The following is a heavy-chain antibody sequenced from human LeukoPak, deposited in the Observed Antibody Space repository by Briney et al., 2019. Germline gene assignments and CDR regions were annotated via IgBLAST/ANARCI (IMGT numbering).Heavy chain of an antibody. CDR2: IDPSSTYI. CDR1: GFTFRSYS. J-gene: IGHJ4*02. D-gene: IGHD6-13*01. CDR3: ASRDSSSWL. V-gene: IGHV3-21*01. Sequence: PGGSLRLSCAASGFTFRSYSMNWVRQAPGKGLEWVSAIDPSSTYIYYADSVKGRFTISRDNAKNTLYLQMNSLRAEDTAVYYCASRDSSSWLWGQGTLVTVSS.